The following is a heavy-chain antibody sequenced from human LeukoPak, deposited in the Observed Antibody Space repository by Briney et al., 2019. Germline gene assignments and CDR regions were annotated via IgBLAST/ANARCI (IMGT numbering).Heavy chain of an antibody. CDR2: INHSGST. J-gene: IGHJ5*02. CDR3: ARPITGTDYGGGNWFDP. CDR1: GRSFSGYY. Sequence: SETLSLTCAVYGRSFSGYYWSWIRQPPGRGLEWIGEINHSGSTSYNPSLKSRVTISVDTSKNQFSLKLSSVTAADTAVYYCARPITGTDYGGGNWFDPWGQGTLVTVSS. D-gene: IGHD1-7*01. V-gene: IGHV4-34*01.